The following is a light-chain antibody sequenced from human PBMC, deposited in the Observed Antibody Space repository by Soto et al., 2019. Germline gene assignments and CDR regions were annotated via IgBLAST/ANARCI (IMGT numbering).Light chain of an antibody. CDR3: QQYDNLPSYT. V-gene: IGKV1-33*01. Sequence: DIQMTQSPSSLSASVGDSVTITCQASQDIRNYLNWYEQKPGKAPKLLISDASNLETGVPSRFSGSGSGTDFSLTISGLQPEDIATYYCQQYDNLPSYTFGQGTRLEIK. CDR1: QDIRNY. J-gene: IGKJ2*01. CDR2: DAS.